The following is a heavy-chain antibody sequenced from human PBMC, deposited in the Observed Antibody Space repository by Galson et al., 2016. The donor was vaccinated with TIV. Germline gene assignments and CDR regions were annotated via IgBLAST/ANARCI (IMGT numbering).Heavy chain of an antibody. CDR3: ASDRNTPFDTYHYYYGMDV. V-gene: IGHV1-69*13. CDR1: GGNFSSYV. Sequence: SVKVSCKASGGNFSSYVFNWVRLAPGQGLEWMGGIIPLFRTTNYAQKFQGRVTITADESTNTAYMELNSLRSGDTAVYYCASDRNTPFDTYHYYYGMDVWGQGTTVTVSS. CDR2: IIPLFRTT. D-gene: IGHD2/OR15-2a*01. J-gene: IGHJ6*02.